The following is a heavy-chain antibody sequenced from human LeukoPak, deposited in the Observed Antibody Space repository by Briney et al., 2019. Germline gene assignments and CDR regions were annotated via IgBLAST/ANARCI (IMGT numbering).Heavy chain of an antibody. V-gene: IGHV3-48*02. CDR1: GFTFNSYN. CDR3: ARAYSSSSGRDAFDS. J-gene: IGHJ3*02. Sequence: GGSLRLSCAASGFTFNSYNMNWVRQAPGKGLEWVSYISSSSSTIYYADSVKGRFTISRDSAKTSLFLQMNSLRDEDTAVYYCARAYSSSSGRDAFDSWGLGTLVTVPS. CDR2: ISSSSSTI. D-gene: IGHD6-6*01.